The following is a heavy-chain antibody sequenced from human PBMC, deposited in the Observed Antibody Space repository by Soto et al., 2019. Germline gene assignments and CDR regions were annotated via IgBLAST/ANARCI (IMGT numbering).Heavy chain of an antibody. CDR3: ARDSAPSDYVSAYEF. V-gene: IGHV3-23*01. CDR1: GFAFSDFA. Sequence: EVQLLESGGGLVQPGGSLKLSCAASGFAFSDFALTWVRQAPGKGLEWVSPFSYIVHNTHYVDSVKGRFTISRDNSKNTMYLQMNSLRAEDTAVYYCARDSAPSDYVSAYEFWGQGTLVTVSS. D-gene: IGHD4-17*01. J-gene: IGHJ4*02. CDR2: FSYIVHNT.